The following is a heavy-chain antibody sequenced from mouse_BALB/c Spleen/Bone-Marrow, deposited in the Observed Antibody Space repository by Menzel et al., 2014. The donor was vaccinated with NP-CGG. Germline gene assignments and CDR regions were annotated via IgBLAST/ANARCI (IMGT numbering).Heavy chain of an antibody. D-gene: IGHD5-1*01. CDR2: ILPGIST. Sequence: QVQLKESGAELMKPGASVKISCKATGYIFSSCWIEWVKQRPGHGLEWIGEILPGISTNYNEKFKGKATFTADTSSNTAYMQLSSLTSEDSAVYYCARGISYHFDYWGQGTTLTVSS. CDR1: GYIFSSCW. V-gene: IGHV1-9*01. CDR3: ARGISYHFDY. J-gene: IGHJ2*01.